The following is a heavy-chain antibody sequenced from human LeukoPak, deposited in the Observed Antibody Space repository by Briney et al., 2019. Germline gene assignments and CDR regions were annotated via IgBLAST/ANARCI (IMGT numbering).Heavy chain of an antibody. V-gene: IGHV3-48*03. J-gene: IGHJ4*02. CDR2: ICASSTPK. Sequence: GGSLRLSCVVSGFPFSFYELNWVRQAPGKGLEWVSNICASSTPKYYADSVKGRFSISRDNAKSSLYLQMSSLRVEDTAVYYCALLAVASDFDYWGQGALVTVSS. CDR1: GFPFSFYE. D-gene: IGHD6-19*01. CDR3: ALLAVASDFDY.